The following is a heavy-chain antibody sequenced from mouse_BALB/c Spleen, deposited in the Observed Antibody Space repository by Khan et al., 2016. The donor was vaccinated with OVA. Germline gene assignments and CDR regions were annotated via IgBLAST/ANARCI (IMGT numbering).Heavy chain of an antibody. CDR1: GYSITSGYG. J-gene: IGHJ2*01. CDR2: ISYSGST. D-gene: IGHD1-2*01. V-gene: IGHV3-2*02. CDR3: ARTARIKY. Sequence: EVQLQESGPGLVKPSQSLSLTCTVTGYSITSGYGWNWIRQFPGNKLELMGYISYSGSTNYNPSLKSRNSITRDTSKNQFFLQLNSVTTEDTATYYCARTARIKYWGQGTTLTGSS.